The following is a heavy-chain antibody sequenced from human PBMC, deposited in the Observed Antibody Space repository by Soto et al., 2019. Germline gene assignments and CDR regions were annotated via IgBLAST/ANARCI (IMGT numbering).Heavy chain of an antibody. CDR3: ARAYYEFWSCYLAAFDI. Sequence: PSETLSLTCTVSGGSVSSSSYYWGWVRQPPGKGLEWIGSVYYSGSTYYNPSLESRVTISVDKSKNQFSLKLRSLSAADTAVYFCARAYYEFWSCYLAAFDIWGQGTMVTVSS. J-gene: IGHJ3*02. V-gene: IGHV4-39*01. D-gene: IGHD3-3*01. CDR1: GGSVSSSSYY. CDR2: VYYSGST.